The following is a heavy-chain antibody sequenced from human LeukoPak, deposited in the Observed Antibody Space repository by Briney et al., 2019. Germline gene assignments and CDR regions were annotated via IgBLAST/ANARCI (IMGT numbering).Heavy chain of an antibody. J-gene: IGHJ4*02. D-gene: IGHD6-19*01. Sequence: GGSLRLSCAASGFTFSNYGMTWVRQAPGKGLEWVSVVSGGGSSTYYADSVKGPFIISRDNSKNTLYLQTNSLRAEDTAIYYCAKRGSGWYLDYWGQGTLVTVSS. CDR1: GFTFSNYG. V-gene: IGHV3-23*01. CDR3: AKRGSGWYLDY. CDR2: VSGGGSST.